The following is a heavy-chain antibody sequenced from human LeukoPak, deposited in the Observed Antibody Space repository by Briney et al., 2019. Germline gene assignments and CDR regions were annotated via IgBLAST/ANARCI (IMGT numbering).Heavy chain of an antibody. D-gene: IGHD6-13*01. J-gene: IGHJ4*02. CDR2: IYYSGST. CDR1: GGSISSSTYY. Sequence: PSETLSLTCIVSGGSISSSTYYWAWIRQTPVKGLEWIGSIYYSGSTYYNPSLKSRLTISVDTSNNQFSLRLTSVSAADTAVYHCARLGGISWHFDYWGQGTLVTVSS. V-gene: IGHV4-39*01. CDR3: ARLGGISWHFDY.